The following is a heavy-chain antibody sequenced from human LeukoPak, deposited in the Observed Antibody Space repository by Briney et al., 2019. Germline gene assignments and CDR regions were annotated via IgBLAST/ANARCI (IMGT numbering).Heavy chain of an antibody. CDR2: IIPIFGTA. Sequence: GASVKVSCKASGGTFSSYAISWVRQAPGQGLEWMGGIIPIFGTANYAQKFQGRVTITADESTSTAYMELSSLRSDDTAVYYCAREYDYGDYSALYWGQGTLVTVSS. CDR1: GGTFSSYA. CDR3: AREYDYGDYSALY. J-gene: IGHJ4*02. D-gene: IGHD4-17*01. V-gene: IGHV1-69*13.